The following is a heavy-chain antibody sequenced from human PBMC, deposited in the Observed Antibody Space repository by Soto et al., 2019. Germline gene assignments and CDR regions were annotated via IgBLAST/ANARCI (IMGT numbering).Heavy chain of an antibody. CDR1: GYTFTSYG. V-gene: IGHV1-18*01. Sequence: QVQLVQSGAEVKKPGASVKVSCKASGYTFTSYGISWVRQAPGQGLEWMGWISAYNGNTNYAQKLQGRVTMTTDTSTRTAYMELRSLRSDDTAVYYCARAHKPYYYDSSGYFDYWGQGTLVTVSS. J-gene: IGHJ4*02. CDR3: ARAHKPYYYDSSGYFDY. D-gene: IGHD3-22*01. CDR2: ISAYNGNT.